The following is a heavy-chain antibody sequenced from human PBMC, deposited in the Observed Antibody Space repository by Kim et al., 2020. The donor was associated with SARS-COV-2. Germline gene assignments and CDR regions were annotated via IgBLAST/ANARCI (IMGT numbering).Heavy chain of an antibody. D-gene: IGHD6-13*01. V-gene: IGHV3-30*07. J-gene: IGHJ3*01. CDR3: VRDGCTWYKRLDGFDV. Sequence: DSVKGRFTISRDNSKNTLSLLMNSLRAEDTAVYYCVRDGCTWYKRLDGFDVWGQGTMVTVSS.